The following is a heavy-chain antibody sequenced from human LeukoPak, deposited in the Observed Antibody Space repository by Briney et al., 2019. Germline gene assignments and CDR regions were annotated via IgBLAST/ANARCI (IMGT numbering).Heavy chain of an antibody. Sequence: GGPLRLSCVASGFTFSSYAMHWVRQAPGKGLEWVAVISYDGSNKYYADSVKGRFTISRDNSKNTLYLQMNSLRAEDTAVYYCAREYYDFWSGYYNYYGMDVWGQGTTVTVSS. CDR1: GFTFSSYA. CDR3: AREYYDFWSGYYNYYGMDV. J-gene: IGHJ6*02. V-gene: IGHV3-30-3*01. D-gene: IGHD3-3*01. CDR2: ISYDGSNK.